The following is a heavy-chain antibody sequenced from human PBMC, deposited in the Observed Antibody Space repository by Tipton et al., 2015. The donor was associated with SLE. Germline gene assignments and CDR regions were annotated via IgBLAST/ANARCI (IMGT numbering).Heavy chain of an antibody. CDR3: ARGDDIATDHFDY. CDR1: GGSIESHY. V-gene: IGHV4-59*11. Sequence: GSLRLSCTVSGGSIESHYWTWIRQPPGKDLEWVGFFYDGGSTGYNPSLKSRVTISADRSKNQFSMNLKSVTAADTAVYYCARGDDIATDHFDYWGQGSLVTVSS. D-gene: IGHD2-15*01. J-gene: IGHJ4*02. CDR2: FYDGGST.